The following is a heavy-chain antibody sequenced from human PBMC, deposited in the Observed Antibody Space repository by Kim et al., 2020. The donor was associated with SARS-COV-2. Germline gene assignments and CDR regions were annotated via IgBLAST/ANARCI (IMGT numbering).Heavy chain of an antibody. D-gene: IGHD3-22*01. Sequence: ASVKVSCKASGYNFVDCYMHWLRQAPGQGLEWMGRFDPERGGTNYAQKFQGRVTMTGDTSISTVYMDLRKLNSDDTAVYFCARDPHDSSGWYGPDLWGQGTLVIVSS. CDR1: GYNFVDCY. J-gene: IGHJ5*02. V-gene: IGHV1-2*06. CDR2: FDPERGGT. CDR3: ARDPHDSSGWYGPDL.